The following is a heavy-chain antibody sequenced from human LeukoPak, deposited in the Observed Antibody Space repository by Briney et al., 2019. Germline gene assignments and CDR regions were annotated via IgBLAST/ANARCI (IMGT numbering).Heavy chain of an antibody. J-gene: IGHJ3*01. Sequence: GGSLRLSCAASGFTFSDYAMHWVRHDPGKGMEWVGGSSWNSGTTAYGESVKGRATISRDNARNSLYLEVNSLRVEDTALYYCAKDLAVGTSPRVYAFDVWGQGSLVTVSS. CDR1: GFTFSDYA. CDR3: AKDLAVGTSPRVYAFDV. D-gene: IGHD1/OR15-1a*01. V-gene: IGHV3-9*01. CDR2: SSWNSGTT.